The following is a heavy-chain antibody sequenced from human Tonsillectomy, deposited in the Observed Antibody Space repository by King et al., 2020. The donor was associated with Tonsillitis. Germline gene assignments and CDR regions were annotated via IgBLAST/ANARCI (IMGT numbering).Heavy chain of an antibody. Sequence: VQLVESGGGLVQPGGSLRLSCAASGFTFSSYWMSWVRQAPGKGLEWVANIKQDGSEKYYVDSVKGRFTISRDNAKHSLYLQMNSLRAEDTAVYYCARENARTYDYVWGSDRYAAYPNFDYWGQGTLVTVSS. CDR1: GFTFSSYW. V-gene: IGHV3-7*01. D-gene: IGHD3-16*02. J-gene: IGHJ4*02. CDR2: IKQDGSEK. CDR3: ARENARTYDYVWGSDRYAAYPNFDY.